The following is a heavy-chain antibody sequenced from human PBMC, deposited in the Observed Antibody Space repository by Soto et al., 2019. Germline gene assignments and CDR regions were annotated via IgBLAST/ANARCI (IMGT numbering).Heavy chain of an antibody. CDR1: GGSIGSSSYY. CDR3: ARGKEQWLGNVYYFYGMDV. CDR2: LYYSGST. V-gene: IGHV4-39*07. Sequence: PSETLSLTCSVSGGSIGSSSYYFGWIRQPPGKGLEWIGSLYYSGSTNYNPSLKSRVTISVDTSKNQFSLKLSSVTAADTAVYYCARGKEQWLGNVYYFYGMDVWCQGTTVTVSS. J-gene: IGHJ6*02. D-gene: IGHD6-19*01.